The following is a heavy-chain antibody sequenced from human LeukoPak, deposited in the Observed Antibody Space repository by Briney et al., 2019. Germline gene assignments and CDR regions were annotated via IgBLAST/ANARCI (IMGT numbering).Heavy chain of an antibody. V-gene: IGHV3-23*01. D-gene: IGHD6-13*01. CDR3: ARAYSSIPEGY. CDR2: ISGSGGST. J-gene: IGHJ4*02. Sequence: PGGSLRLSCAASGFTFSNYAMTWVRQAPGKGLEWVSTISGSGGSTYYADSVKGRFTISRDNAKNSLYLQMNSLRAEDTAVYYCARAYSSIPEGYWGQGTLVTVSS. CDR1: GFTFSNYA.